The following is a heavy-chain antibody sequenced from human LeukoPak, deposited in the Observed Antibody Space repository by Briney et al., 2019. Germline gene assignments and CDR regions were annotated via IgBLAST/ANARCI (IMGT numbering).Heavy chain of an antibody. V-gene: IGHV5-51*01. CDR2: IYPGDSDT. J-gene: IGHJ4*02. Sequence: GESLKISCKGSGYSFTSYWIGWVRQMPGKGLEWMGIIYPGDSDTRYSPSFQGQVTISADKSISTAYLQWSSLKASDTAMYYCARHEQYSSSWSYYFDYWGQGTLVTVSS. D-gene: IGHD6-13*01. CDR3: ARHEQYSSSWSYYFDY. CDR1: GYSFTSYW.